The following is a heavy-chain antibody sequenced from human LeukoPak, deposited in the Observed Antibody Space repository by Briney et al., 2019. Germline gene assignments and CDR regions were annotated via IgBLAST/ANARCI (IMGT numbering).Heavy chain of an antibody. D-gene: IGHD5-18*01. V-gene: IGHV3-9*01. CDR1: GFTFDDYA. J-gene: IGHJ3*02. Sequence: PGGSLRLSCAASGFTFDDYAMHWVRQAPGKGLEWVSGISWNSGSIGYADSVKGRFTISRDNAKNSLYLQMNSLRAEDTALYYCAKDIGWLQTREAFDIWGQGTMVTVSS. CDR2: ISWNSGSI. CDR3: AKDIGWLQTREAFDI.